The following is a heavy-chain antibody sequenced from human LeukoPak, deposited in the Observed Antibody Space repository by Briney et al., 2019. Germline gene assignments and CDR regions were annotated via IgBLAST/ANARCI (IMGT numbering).Heavy chain of an antibody. D-gene: IGHD2-15*01. CDR3: ARDRMVAATHYYYGMDV. J-gene: IGHJ6*02. Sequence: ASVKVSCKAAGYTFTSYGISWVRQAPGQGLEWMGWINPNSGGTNYAQKFQGWVTMTRDTSISTAYMELSRLRSDDTAVYYCARDRMVAATHYYYGMDVWGQGTTVTVSS. CDR1: GYTFTSYG. V-gene: IGHV1-2*04. CDR2: INPNSGGT.